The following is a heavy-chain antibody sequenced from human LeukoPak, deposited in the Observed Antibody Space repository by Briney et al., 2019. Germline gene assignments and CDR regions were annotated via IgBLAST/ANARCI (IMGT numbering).Heavy chain of an antibody. CDR1: GFTFSSYW. J-gene: IGHJ3*02. CDR3: ASNRYYDFWSGPIDAFDI. Sequence: PGGSLRLSCAASGFTFSSYWMHWVRQAPGRGLVWVSRINTDGSSTSYADSVKGRFTISRDNAKNTLYLQMNSLRAEDTAVYYCASNRYYDFWSGPIDAFDIRGQGTMVTVSS. D-gene: IGHD3-3*01. CDR2: INTDGSST. V-gene: IGHV3-74*01.